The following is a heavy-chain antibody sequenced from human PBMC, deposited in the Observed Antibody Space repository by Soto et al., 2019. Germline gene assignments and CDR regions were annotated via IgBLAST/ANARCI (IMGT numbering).Heavy chain of an antibody. CDR1: GVTLSNYW. D-gene: IGHD5-18*01. Sequence: EVQLVESGGVSLQPWGSLRLTCTASGVTLSNYWMHWVRQAPGKALVWVSRINTDGSTTTYADSVKGRFTISGDNAKNTVYLQTNSLRDEDTAVYYCVRIRRGDGYAFGYWGQGTLVTFSS. V-gene: IGHV3-74*01. CDR3: VRIRRGDGYAFGY. J-gene: IGHJ4*02. CDR2: INTDGSTT.